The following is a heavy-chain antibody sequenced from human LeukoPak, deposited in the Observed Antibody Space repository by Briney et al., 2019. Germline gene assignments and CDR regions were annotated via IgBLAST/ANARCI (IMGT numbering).Heavy chain of an antibody. V-gene: IGHV5-51*01. CDR2: IYLGDSDT. CDR1: GYSFTNYW. D-gene: IGHD3-10*01. CDR3: ARPLYGSGSFIDY. J-gene: IGHJ4*02. Sequence: GESLKISCKGSGYSFTNYWIGWVRQMPGKGLEWMGIIYLGDSDTSYSPSFQGQVTISADKSITTAYLQWSSLKASDTAMYYCARPLYGSGSFIDYWGQGTLVTVSS.